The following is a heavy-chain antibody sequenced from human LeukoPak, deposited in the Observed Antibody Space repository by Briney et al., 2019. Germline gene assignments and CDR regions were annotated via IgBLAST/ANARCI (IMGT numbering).Heavy chain of an antibody. CDR2: INQSGST. J-gene: IGHJ4*02. CDR1: GGSFSGYY. CDR3: ARAHYYGSGSYYMIAY. D-gene: IGHD3-10*01. V-gene: IGHV4-34*01. Sequence: SETLSLTCAVYGGSFSGYYWSWIRRPPGKGLGWIGEINQSGSTNYNPSLKSRVTISVDTSKNQFSLRLNSVTAADTAVYYCARAHYYGSGSYYMIAYWGQGTLVTVSS.